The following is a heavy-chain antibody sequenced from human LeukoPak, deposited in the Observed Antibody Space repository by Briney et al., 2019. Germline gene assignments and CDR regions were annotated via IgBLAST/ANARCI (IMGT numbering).Heavy chain of an antibody. D-gene: IGHD6-13*01. J-gene: IGHJ2*01. V-gene: IGHV3-23*01. CDR2: ISGSGDTT. CDR3: ARGPHDRGYWYFDL. CDR1: GFTFSRYA. Sequence: GGSLRLSCAASGFTFSRYAMTWVRQAPGKGLQWVSPISGSGDTTYYADSVKGRFTVSRDNSKNTLYLQMNSLRAEDTAVYYCARGPHDRGYWYFDLWGRGTLVIVSS.